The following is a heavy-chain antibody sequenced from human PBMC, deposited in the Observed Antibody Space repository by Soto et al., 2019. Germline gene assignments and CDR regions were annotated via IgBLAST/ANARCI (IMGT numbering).Heavy chain of an antibody. J-gene: IGHJ3*02. CDR2: ISAYNGNT. D-gene: IGHD3-9*01. V-gene: IGHV1-18*01. CDR1: GYTFTSYG. CDR3: ARDSGLVIITWTYDAFDI. Sequence: GASVKVSCKASGYTFTSYGISWVRQAPGQGLEWMGWISAYNGNTNYAQKLQGRVTMTTDTSTSTAYMELRSLRSDDTAVYYCARDSGLVIITWTYDAFDIWGQGTLVTVSS.